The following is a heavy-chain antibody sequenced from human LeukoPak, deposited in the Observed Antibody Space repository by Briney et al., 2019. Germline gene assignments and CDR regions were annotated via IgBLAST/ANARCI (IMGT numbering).Heavy chain of an antibody. D-gene: IGHD3-10*01. Sequence: GGSLRLSCAASGFILSPYSMHWVRQAPGKGLEWVAVIWYDGSNKYYADSVKGRFTISRDNSKNTLYLQMNSLRAEDTAVYYCARAGLGGTMVRGVIITRDPFDYWGQGTLVTVSS. J-gene: IGHJ4*02. CDR3: ARAGLGGTMVRGVIITRDPFDY. CDR1: GFILSPYS. CDR2: IWYDGSNK. V-gene: IGHV3-33*08.